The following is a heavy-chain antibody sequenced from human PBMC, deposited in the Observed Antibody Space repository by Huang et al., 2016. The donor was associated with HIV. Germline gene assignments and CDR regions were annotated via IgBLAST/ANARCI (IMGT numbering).Heavy chain of an antibody. Sequence: QERLVESGGGVVQPGRSLRLSCAASGFTFSSYAMHWVRQAPGKWLEWVAVISYDGSNQHYVDAGKGRFTISRDNSKKMLYLQMNSLRMGDTAVYYCARGSAGVLWFGEMWGQGTLVTVSS. V-gene: IGHV3-30*04. CDR1: GFTFSSYA. J-gene: IGHJ4*02. CDR2: ISYDGSNQ. D-gene: IGHD3-10*01. CDR3: ARGSAGVLWFGEM.